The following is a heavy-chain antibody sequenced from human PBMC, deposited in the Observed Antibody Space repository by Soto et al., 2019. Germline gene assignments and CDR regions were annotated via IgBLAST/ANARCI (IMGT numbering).Heavy chain of an antibody. J-gene: IGHJ4*02. Sequence: EVQLLESGGGLVQPGGSLRLSCAASGFTFSSYAMSWVRQAPGKGLEWVSAISGGGGSTYYADTVKGRFTISRDNSKNTPYLQMNSLRAEDTAGYYCAKVLIPMVRAVTGYWGQGTLVTV. CDR1: GFTFSSYA. CDR3: AKVLIPMVRAVTGY. V-gene: IGHV3-23*01. CDR2: ISGGGGST. D-gene: IGHD3-10*01.